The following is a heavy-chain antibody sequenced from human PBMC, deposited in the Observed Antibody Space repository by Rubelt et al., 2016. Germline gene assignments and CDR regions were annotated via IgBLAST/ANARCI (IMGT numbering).Heavy chain of an antibody. CDR1: GFTFSDYS. Sequence: EVQLVESGGGLVKPWGSLRLSCEASGFTFSDYSMHWVRQAPGEGLAWVSRINNDGTITNYADSVKGRFTNSKDNARNTLYLQMTSLRADDTAVYYCVGQSTAYWGQGSLVTVSS. D-gene: IGHD3-16*01. V-gene: IGHV3-74*02. CDR2: INNDGTIT. CDR3: VGQSTAY. J-gene: IGHJ4*02.